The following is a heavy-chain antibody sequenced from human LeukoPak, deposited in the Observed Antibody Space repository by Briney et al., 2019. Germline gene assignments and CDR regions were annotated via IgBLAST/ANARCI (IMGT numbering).Heavy chain of an antibody. CDR2: FDPEDGET. J-gene: IGHJ3*02. D-gene: IGHD1-26*01. V-gene: IGHV1-24*01. CDR3: ATSNADSGSYQREMDAFDI. Sequence: ASVKVSCEVSGYTLTELSMHWVRQAPGKGLEWMGGFDPEDGETIYAQKFQGRVTMTRNTSISTAYMELSSLRSEDTAVYYCATSNADSGSYQREMDAFDIWGQGTMVTVSS. CDR1: GYTLTELS.